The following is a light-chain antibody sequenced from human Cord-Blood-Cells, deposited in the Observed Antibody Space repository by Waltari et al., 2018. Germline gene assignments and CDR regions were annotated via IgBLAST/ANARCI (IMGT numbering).Light chain of an antibody. CDR2: AAS. J-gene: IGKJ1*01. CDR1: QSISSS. Sequence: DIQMTHSPSSLSASVGDRVTITCRASQSISSSLNWYQQKPGKAPKLLIYAASSLQSGVPSRLSGSGSGTDFTLTISSLQPEDFATYYCQQSYSTLWTFGQGTKVEIK. CDR3: QQSYSTLWT. V-gene: IGKV1-39*01.